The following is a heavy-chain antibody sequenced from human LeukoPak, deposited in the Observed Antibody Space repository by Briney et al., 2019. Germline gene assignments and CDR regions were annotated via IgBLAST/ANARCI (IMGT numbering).Heavy chain of an antibody. V-gene: IGHV1-2*02. CDR3: ASGDRYCSSTSCYEGAFDI. CDR2: INPNSGGT. J-gene: IGHJ3*02. D-gene: IGHD2-2*01. Sequence: ASVKVSCKASGYTFTGYYMHWVRQAPGQGLEWMGWINPNSGGTNYAQKFQGRVTMTRDTSTSTAYMELSRLRSDDAAVYYCASGDRYCSSTSCYEGAFDIWGQGTMVTVSS. CDR1: GYTFTGYY.